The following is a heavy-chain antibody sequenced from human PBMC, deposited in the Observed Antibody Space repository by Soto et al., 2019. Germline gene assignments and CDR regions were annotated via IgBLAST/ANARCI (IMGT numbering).Heavy chain of an antibody. CDR3: AREGSGYYGSGSYSGWFDP. V-gene: IGHV4-31*03. Sequence: QVQLQESGPGLVKPSQTLSLTCTVSGGSISSGGYYWSWIRQHPGKGLEWIGYIYYSGSTYYNPSLKSRVTISVATSKNQFSLKLSSVTAADTAVYYCAREGSGYYGSGSYSGWFDPWGQGTLVTVSS. D-gene: IGHD3-10*01. CDR1: GGSISSGGYY. J-gene: IGHJ5*02. CDR2: IYYSGST.